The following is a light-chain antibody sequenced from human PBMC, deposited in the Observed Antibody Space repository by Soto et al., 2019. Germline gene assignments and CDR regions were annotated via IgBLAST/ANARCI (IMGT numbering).Light chain of an antibody. CDR2: AAS. V-gene: IGKV1-39*01. CDR3: QQSYSTPFT. CDR1: QSISTY. J-gene: IGKJ3*01. Sequence: DIQMTQSPSSLSTSVGDRVTITCRASQSISTYLNWYQQKAGKAPKVMIHAASSLQSGVQSRFSGSGSGTDFTLTSSSLQPEDFGTYYCQQSYSTPFTFAPGTKVDIK.